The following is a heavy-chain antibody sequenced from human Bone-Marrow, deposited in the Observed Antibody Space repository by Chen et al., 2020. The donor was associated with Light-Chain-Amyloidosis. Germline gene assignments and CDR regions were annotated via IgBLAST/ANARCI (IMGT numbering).Heavy chain of an antibody. CDR1: GYTFTGYY. Sequence: QVQLVQSGAEVKKPGASVKVSCKASGYTFTGYYMHWVRQAPGQGLEWMGWINPNSGGTNYAQKFQGRVTMTRDTSISTAYMELSRLRSDDTAVYYCARSADYCDSSGYAFDYWGQGTLVTVSS. CDR2: INPNSGGT. J-gene: IGHJ4*02. V-gene: IGHV1-2*02. CDR3: ARSADYCDSSGYAFDY. D-gene: IGHD3-22*01.